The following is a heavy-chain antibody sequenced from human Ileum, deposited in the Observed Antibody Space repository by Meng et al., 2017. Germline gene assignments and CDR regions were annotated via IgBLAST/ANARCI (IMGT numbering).Heavy chain of an antibody. V-gene: IGHV4-30-4*01. CDR3: AKATYLGSGYYFDY. CDR2: IYSSGCT. J-gene: IGHJ4*02. Sequence: VQLQESGPGLVKSSQTLSLTCTVSGGSISSGDYYWSWIRQPPGKGPEWMGYIYSSGCTYYTPSLKGRLTISADTSQSTFSLKLNSVTATDTAVYFCAKATYLGSGYYFDYWGQGALVTVSS. D-gene: IGHD3-10*01. CDR1: GGSISSGDYY.